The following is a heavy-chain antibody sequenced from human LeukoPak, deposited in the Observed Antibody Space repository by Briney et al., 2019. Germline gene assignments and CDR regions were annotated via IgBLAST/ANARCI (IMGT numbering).Heavy chain of an antibody. V-gene: IGHV4-61*01. J-gene: IGHJ5*02. CDR2: IYYSGST. Sequence: PSETLSLTCTVSGGSDSSGSYYWSWIRQPPGKGLEWIGYIYYSGSTNYNPSLKSRVTISVDTSKNQFSLQLNSVTPEDTAVYYCARELMVSVSMLSGWYHSGGAPLLYNRFDPWGQGTLVTVSS. D-gene: IGHD6-19*01. CDR3: ARELMVSVSMLSGWYHSGGAPLLYNRFDP. CDR1: GGSDSSGSYY.